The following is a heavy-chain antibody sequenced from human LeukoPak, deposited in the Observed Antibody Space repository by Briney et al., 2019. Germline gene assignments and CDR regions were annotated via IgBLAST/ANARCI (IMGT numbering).Heavy chain of an antibody. CDR3: ARGSSSWYRLGWFDP. J-gene: IGHJ5*02. CDR1: GFTFSSYS. V-gene: IGHV3-21*01. CDR2: ISSSSSYI. Sequence: GGSLRLSCVASGFTFSSYSMNWVRQAPGKGLEWVSSISSSSSYIYYADSVKGRFTISRDNAKNSLYLQMNSLRAEDTAVYYCARGSSSWYRLGWFDPWGQGTLVTVSS. D-gene: IGHD6-13*01.